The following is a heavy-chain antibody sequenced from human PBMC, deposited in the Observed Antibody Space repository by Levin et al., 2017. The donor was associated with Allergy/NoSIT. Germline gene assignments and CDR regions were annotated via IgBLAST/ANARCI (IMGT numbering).Heavy chain of an antibody. CDR2: ISWNSDNI. J-gene: IGHJ6*02. CDR1: GFIFENYA. V-gene: IGHV3-9*01. D-gene: IGHD1-1*01. Sequence: SLKISCAASGFIFENYAMHWVRQAPGQGLEWVSGISWNSDNIGYADSVKGRFTISRDQSKNLLYLQMDSLRGEDTAVYYCAREGANDGDSARPYYGMDVWGQGTTVTVSS. CDR3: AREGANDGDSARPYYGMDV.